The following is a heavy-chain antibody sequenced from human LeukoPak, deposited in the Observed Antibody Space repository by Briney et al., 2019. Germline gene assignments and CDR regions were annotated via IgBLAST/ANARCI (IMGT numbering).Heavy chain of an antibody. D-gene: IGHD3-10*01. CDR2: ISYDGSNK. J-gene: IGHJ4*02. CDR1: GFTFSSYA. Sequence: PGGSLRLSCAASGFTFSSYAMHWVRQAPGKGLEWVAVISYDGSNKYYADSVKGRFTISRDNSKNTLYLQMNSLRAEDTAVYYCARPWRGVCPYYFDYWGQGTLVTVSS. CDR3: ARPWRGVCPYYFDY. V-gene: IGHV3-30*04.